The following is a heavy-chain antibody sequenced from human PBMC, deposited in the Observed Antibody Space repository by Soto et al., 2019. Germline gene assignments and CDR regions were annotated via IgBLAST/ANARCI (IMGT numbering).Heavy chain of an antibody. CDR3: ARSPMVRGVYWFDP. CDR2: IYHSGST. Sequence: SETLSLTCAVSGGSISSGGYSWSWIRQPPGKGLEWIGYIYHSGSTYYNPSLKSRVTISVDRSKNQFSLKLSSVTAADTAVYYCARSPMVRGVYWFDPWGQGTLVTVSS. V-gene: IGHV4-30-2*01. J-gene: IGHJ5*02. CDR1: GGSISSGGYS. D-gene: IGHD3-10*01.